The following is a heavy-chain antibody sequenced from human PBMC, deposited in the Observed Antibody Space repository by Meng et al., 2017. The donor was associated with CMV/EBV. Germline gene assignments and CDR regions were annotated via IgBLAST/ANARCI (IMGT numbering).Heavy chain of an antibody. CDR2: ISYDGSNK. CDR3: ARVRTVTTPYYYYYYGMDV. CDR1: GFTFSSYA. J-gene: IGHJ6*02. D-gene: IGHD4-17*01. Sequence: GGSLRLSCAASGFTFSSYAMHWVRQAPGKGLEWVAVISYDGSNKYSADSVKGRFTISRDNSKNTLYLQMNSLRAEDTAVYYCARVRTVTTPYYYYYYGMDVWGQGTTVTVSS. V-gene: IGHV3-30-3*01.